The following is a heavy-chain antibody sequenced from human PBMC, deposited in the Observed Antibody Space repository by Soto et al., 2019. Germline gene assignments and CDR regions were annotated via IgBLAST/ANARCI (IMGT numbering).Heavy chain of an antibody. CDR1: GGSISSGGYS. Sequence: PSETLSLTCAVSGGSISSGGYSWSWIRQPPGKGLEWIGYIYHSGSTYYNPSLKSRVTISVDTSKNQFSLNLSSVTAADTAVYYCARPATPGRQEGYFQHWGQGTLVTSPQ. CDR3: ARPATPGRQEGYFQH. V-gene: IGHV4-30-2*05. J-gene: IGHJ1*01. CDR2: IYHSGST. D-gene: IGHD1-1*01.